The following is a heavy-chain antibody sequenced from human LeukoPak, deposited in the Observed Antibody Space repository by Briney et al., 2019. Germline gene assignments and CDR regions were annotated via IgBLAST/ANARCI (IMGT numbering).Heavy chain of an antibody. CDR2: IKQDGSEK. J-gene: IGHJ4*02. CDR3: ARDSSQWLVT. Sequence: PGGSLRLSCAASGFTFSHYWMSWVRQAPGKGLEWVANIKQDGSEKYYVDSVKGRFTISGDDAKNSLYLQMNSLRAEDTAVYYCARDSSQWLVTWGQGTLVTVSS. D-gene: IGHD6-19*01. CDR1: GFTFSHYW. V-gene: IGHV3-7*01.